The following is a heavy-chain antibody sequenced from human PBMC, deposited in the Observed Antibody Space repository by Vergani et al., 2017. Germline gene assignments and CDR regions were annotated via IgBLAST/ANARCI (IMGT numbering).Heavy chain of an antibody. D-gene: IGHD3-22*01. Sequence: QVQLVQSGAEVRKPGASVKVSCKASGGTFNSYAISWVRQAPGQGLEWMGRSIDIRNLVDYAQRFQGRVTITADRSTSTAYMELSSLSSDDTAVYYCASPPVNMIVAEPSRGGFFKHWGQGTLVTVSS. CDR3: ASPPVNMIVAEPSRGGFFKH. CDR2: SIDIRNLV. CDR1: GGTFNSYA. V-gene: IGHV1-69*09. J-gene: IGHJ1*01.